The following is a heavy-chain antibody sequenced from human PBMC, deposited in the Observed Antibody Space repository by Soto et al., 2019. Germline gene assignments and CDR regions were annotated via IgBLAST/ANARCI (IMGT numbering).Heavy chain of an antibody. CDR3: ASFSRGVRTVAATKYNWFDP. CDR2: INHSGST. V-gene: IGHV4-34*01. CDR1: GGSFSGYY. J-gene: IGHJ5*02. D-gene: IGHD2-15*01. Sequence: SETLSLTCAVYGGSFSGYYWSWIRQPPGKGLEWIGEINHSGSTNYNPSLKSRATISVDTSKNQFSLKLSSVTAADTAVYYCASFSRGVRTVAATKYNWFDPWGQGTLVTVSS.